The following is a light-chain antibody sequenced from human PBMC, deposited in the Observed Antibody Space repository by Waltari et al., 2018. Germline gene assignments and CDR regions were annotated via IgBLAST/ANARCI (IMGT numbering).Light chain of an antibody. V-gene: IGKV3-20*01. Sequence: EIVLTQPPGTLSLSPGEKATPSCRASQSVSSSYLAWYQQKPGQAPRLLIYGASSRATGIPDRFSGSGSGTDFTLTISRLEPEDFAVYYCQQYGSSRTFGQGTKLEIK. J-gene: IGKJ2*01. CDR2: GAS. CDR3: QQYGSSRT. CDR1: QSVSSSY.